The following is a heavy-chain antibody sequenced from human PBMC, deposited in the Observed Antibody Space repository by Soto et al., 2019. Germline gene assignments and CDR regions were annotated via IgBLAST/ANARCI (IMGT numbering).Heavy chain of an antibody. V-gene: IGHV3-23*01. CDR3: ANHPSEIAAAGTIFRGAFDI. D-gene: IGHD6-13*01. CDR2: ISGSGGST. CDR1: GFTFSSYA. Sequence: GGSLRLSCAASGFTFSSYAMSWVRQAPGKGLEWVSAISGSGGSTYYADSVKGRFTISRDNSKNTLYLQMNSLRAEDTAVYYCANHPSEIAAAGTIFRGAFDIWGQGTMVTVSS. J-gene: IGHJ3*02.